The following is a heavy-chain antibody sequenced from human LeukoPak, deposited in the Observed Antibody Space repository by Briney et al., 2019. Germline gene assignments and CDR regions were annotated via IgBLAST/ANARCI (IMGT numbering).Heavy chain of an antibody. CDR3: ARGAMDYDSSGYFDY. D-gene: IGHD3-22*01. V-gene: IGHV3-20*04. CDR2: INWNGGST. CDR1: GFTFDDYG. Sequence: GQSLRLSCTASGFTFDDYGMSWVRHAQRQGLEWVSGINWNGGSTGYAASVKGRFTISRGNAKNSLYLQMKSLRAEDTALYYCARGAMDYDSSGYFDYWGQGTLVTVSS. J-gene: IGHJ4*02.